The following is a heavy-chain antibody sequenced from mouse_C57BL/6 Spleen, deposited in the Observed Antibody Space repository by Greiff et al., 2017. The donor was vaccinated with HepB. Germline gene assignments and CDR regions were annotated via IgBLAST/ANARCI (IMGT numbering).Heavy chain of an antibody. CDR2: INPGSGGT. D-gene: IGHD4-1*01. V-gene: IGHV1-54*01. CDR1: GYAFTNYL. Sequence: VQLQQSGAELVRPGTSVKVSCKASGYAFTNYLIEWVKQRPGQGLEWIGVINPGSGGTNYNEKFKGKATLTADKSSSTAYMQLSSLTSEDSAVYFCASGTGPFAYWGQGTLVTVSA. J-gene: IGHJ3*01. CDR3: ASGTGPFAY.